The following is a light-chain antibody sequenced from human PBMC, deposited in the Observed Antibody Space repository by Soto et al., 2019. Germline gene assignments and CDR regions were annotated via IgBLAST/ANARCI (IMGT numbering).Light chain of an antibody. Sequence: EIVMTQSPVTLSASPGERVTLSCRASQSVNINLAWYQQRHGQAPRVLIYGASNRASDIPDTFGGSGSGTDFTLTISSLGHDDFALYFCQQYKDWPPLTFGGGTRVEIK. CDR3: QQYKDWPPLT. CDR1: QSVNIN. V-gene: IGKV3D-15*01. CDR2: GAS. J-gene: IGKJ4*01.